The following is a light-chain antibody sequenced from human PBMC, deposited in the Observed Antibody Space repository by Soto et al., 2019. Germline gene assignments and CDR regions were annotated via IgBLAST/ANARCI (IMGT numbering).Light chain of an antibody. CDR3: KRYYSYPRT. V-gene: IGKV1-8*01. Sequence: AIRMTQSPSSLSASTGDRVTITCRASQGISSYLAWYQQKPGKAPKLLTYAASTLQSRVPSRFSGSGSRTDCTLTIRSLQSEDCATNYCKRYYSYPRTFGQGTKVDI. CDR2: AAS. CDR1: QGISSY. J-gene: IGKJ1*01.